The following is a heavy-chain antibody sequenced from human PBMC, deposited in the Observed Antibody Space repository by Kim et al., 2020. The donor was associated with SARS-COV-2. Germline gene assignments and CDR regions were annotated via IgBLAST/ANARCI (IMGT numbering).Heavy chain of an antibody. V-gene: IGHV4-34*01. CDR3: ARGRGFTGRYFDY. J-gene: IGHJ4*02. Sequence: YNPSLKSRVTISVDTSKNQFSLKLSSVTAADTAVYYCARGRGFTGRYFDYWGQGTLVTVSS. D-gene: IGHD3-10*01.